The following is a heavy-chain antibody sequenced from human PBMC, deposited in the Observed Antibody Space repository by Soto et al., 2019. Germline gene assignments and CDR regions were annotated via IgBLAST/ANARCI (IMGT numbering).Heavy chain of an antibody. J-gene: IGHJ4*02. D-gene: IGHD2-15*01. CDR1: GGSISPCY. CDR3: ARVGGVAARTFDY. CDR2: LYYSGNT. V-gene: IGHV4-59*01. Sequence: SETLSLTCTVSGGSISPCYWSWVRQPPGKGLEWIGYLYYSGNTNYNPSLKSRVTISVDASKNQVSLRLTSVTAADTAVYYCARVGGVAARTFDYWGQGTVVTVSS.